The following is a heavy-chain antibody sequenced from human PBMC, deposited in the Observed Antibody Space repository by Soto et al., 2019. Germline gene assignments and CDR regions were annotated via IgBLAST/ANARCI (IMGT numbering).Heavy chain of an antibody. CDR2: VGYDGGNK. J-gene: IGHJ6*02. CDR3: VRASCYSSNDYVYDYGMDV. D-gene: IGHD5-12*01. CDR1: GFTFSSSG. Sequence: QVQLVESGGGVVQPGRSLRLSCSASGFTFSSSGRHWVGQAPGKVLEWVALVGYDGGNKYYADSVKGGFTISRENTKNTLYLQMNSLIDEDTAVYYFVRASCYSSNDYVYDYGMDVWGQGTMVTVSS. V-gene: IGHV3-33*01.